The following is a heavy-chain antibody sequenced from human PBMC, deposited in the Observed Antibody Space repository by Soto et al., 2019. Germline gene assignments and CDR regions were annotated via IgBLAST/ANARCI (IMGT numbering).Heavy chain of an antibody. CDR1: GLTFSKAD. Sequence: EVQVSESGGGLVQPGGSLRLSCAASGLTFSKADMSWVRQAPGKGLEWVSANTGSGVNTYYADSVKGRFTVSRDNSKNTLFLQMNSLRVEDTAIYYCATHSWDHWGQGTLVTVSS. CDR3: ATHSWDH. V-gene: IGHV3-23*01. CDR2: NTGSGVNT. J-gene: IGHJ4*02.